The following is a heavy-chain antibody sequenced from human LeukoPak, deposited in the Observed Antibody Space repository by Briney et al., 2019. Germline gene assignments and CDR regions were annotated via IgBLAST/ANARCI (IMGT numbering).Heavy chain of an antibody. CDR3: ARVRRPEYSSSSYYYYMDV. J-gene: IGHJ6*03. CDR1: GYTFTGYY. D-gene: IGHD6-6*01. V-gene: IGHV1-2*02. CDR2: INSNSGGT. Sequence: ASVKVSCKASGYTFTGYYIHWVRQAPGQGLEWMGWINSNSGGTNYAQKFQGRVTMTRDTSTTTAYMELNRLRSDDAAVYYCARVRRPEYSSSSYYYYMDVWGKGTTVTVSS.